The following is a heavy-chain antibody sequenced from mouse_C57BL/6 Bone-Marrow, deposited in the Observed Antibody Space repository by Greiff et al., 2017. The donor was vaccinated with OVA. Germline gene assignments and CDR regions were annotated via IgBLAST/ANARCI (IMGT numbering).Heavy chain of an antibody. Sequence: VQLQQSGAELVRPGTSVKMSCKASGYTFTNYWIGWAKQRPGHGLAWIGGIYPGGGSTNYNEKFKGKATLTADKSSSTAYMQFSSLTSEDSAIYYCARVGLPIGPWYFDVWGTGTTVTVSS. D-gene: IGHD2-4*01. V-gene: IGHV1-63*01. J-gene: IGHJ1*03. CDR1: GYTFTNYW. CDR2: IYPGGGST. CDR3: ARVGLPIGPWYFDV.